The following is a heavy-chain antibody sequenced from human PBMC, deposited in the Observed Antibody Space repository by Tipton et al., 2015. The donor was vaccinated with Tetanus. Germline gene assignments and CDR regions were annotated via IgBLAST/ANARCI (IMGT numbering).Heavy chain of an antibody. CDR1: GGSLSSSH. Sequence: TLSLTCTVSGGSLSSSHWAWIRQPPGKGLEWIANVHYTGDTYYSPSLQSRVTISVDTSKNQFSLRLSSVTAADTAVYYCARPTLRLAIDSWGQGTLVTVSS. V-gene: IGHV4-59*12. CDR2: VHYTGDT. CDR3: ARPTLRLAIDS. J-gene: IGHJ4*02.